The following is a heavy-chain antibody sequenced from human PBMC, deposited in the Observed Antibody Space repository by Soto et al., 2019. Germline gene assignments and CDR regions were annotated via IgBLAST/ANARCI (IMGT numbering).Heavy chain of an antibody. D-gene: IGHD1-1*01. V-gene: IGHV1-69*05. CDR2: IMPVFPTP. CDR1: GGTFSTSA. Sequence: QVQLVQSGAEVKKPGSSVKVSCKTSGGTFSTSAISWVRQAPGQGLEWVGGIMPVFPTPDYAQNFQGRVTITTDDSTTTADLELTSLRAGDTAVYYCARDKARLQLGGNYYYILDVWGQGTGITVSS. CDR3: ARDKARLQLGGNYYYILDV. J-gene: IGHJ6*02.